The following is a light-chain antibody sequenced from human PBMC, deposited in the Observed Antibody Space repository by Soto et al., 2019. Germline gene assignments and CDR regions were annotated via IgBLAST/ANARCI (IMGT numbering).Light chain of an antibody. Sequence: EIVLTQSPCTLSLSTGERATLSCRASQSVSSNYLAWYQQKPGQAPRLLIYGACSRATGIPDRISGSGSGTDFTLTISCLQSEDFATYYCQQYYSFPLTFGGGTKVDIK. V-gene: IGKV3-20*01. CDR3: QQYYSFPLT. CDR2: GAC. CDR1: QSVSSNY. J-gene: IGKJ4*01.